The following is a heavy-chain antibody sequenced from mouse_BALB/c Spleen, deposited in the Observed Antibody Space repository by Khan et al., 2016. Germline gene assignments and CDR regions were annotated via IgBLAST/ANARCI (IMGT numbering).Heavy chain of an antibody. D-gene: IGHD3-3*01. CDR1: GFTFSNYW. CDR2: IRLKSNNYAT. Sequence: EVKLEVSGGGLVQPGGSMKLSCVASGFTFSNYWMNWVRQSPEKGLEWVAEIRLKSNNYATHYAESVKGRFTISRDDSKSSVYLQMNNLRAEDTGIYYCTRDFCCFYWGQGTTLTVAS. J-gene: IGHJ2*01. CDR3: TRDFCCFY. V-gene: IGHV6-6*02.